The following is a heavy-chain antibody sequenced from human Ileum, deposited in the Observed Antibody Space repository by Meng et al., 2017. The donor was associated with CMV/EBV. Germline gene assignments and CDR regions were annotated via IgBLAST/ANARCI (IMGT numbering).Heavy chain of an antibody. CDR2: ISGSGGST. Sequence: GESLKISCAASGFTFSSYAMSWVRQAPGKGLEWVSAISGSGGSTYYADSVKGRFTISRDNSQNTLYLQMNSLRAEDTAIYFCAKGLGGSYTSFDYWGQGTLVTVSS. D-gene: IGHD1-26*01. CDR3: AKGLGGSYTSFDY. V-gene: IGHV3-23*01. J-gene: IGHJ4*02. CDR1: GFTFSSYA.